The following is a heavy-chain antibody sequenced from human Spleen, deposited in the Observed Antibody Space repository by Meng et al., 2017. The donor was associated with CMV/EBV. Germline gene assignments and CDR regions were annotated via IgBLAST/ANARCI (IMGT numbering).Heavy chain of an antibody. CDR1: GYSFTSYW. Sequence: KVSCKGSGYSFTSYWIGWVRQMPGKGLEWMGIIYPGDSDTRYSPSFQGQVTISADKSISTACLQWSSLKASDTAMYYCARHEYSSPTHYYYYYGMDVWGQGTTVTVSS. J-gene: IGHJ6*02. CDR3: ARHEYSSPTHYYYYYGMDV. D-gene: IGHD6-6*01. CDR2: IYPGDSDT. V-gene: IGHV5-51*01.